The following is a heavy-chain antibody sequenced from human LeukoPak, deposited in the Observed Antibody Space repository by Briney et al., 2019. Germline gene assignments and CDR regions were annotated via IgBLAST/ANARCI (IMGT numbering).Heavy chain of an antibody. CDR2: ISGSGGTT. D-gene: IGHD6-13*01. CDR3: AKGLAAAAYYSMDV. J-gene: IGHJ6*02. V-gene: IGHV3-23*01. Sequence: PGGSLRLSCAASGFTFSNYAMSWVRQAPGKGLEWVSTISGSGGTTYCADSVKGRFTISRDNSKDTLYLQMNSLRAEDTAIYYCAKGLAAAAYYSMDVWGQGTTVTVSS. CDR1: GFTFSNYA.